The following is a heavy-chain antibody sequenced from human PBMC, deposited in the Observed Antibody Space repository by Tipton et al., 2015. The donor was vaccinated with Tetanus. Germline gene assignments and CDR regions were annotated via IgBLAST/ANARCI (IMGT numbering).Heavy chain of an antibody. CDR1: GDSMTDFY. V-gene: IGHV4-31*03. J-gene: IGHJ2*01. CDR2: IYYSGTT. D-gene: IGHD5-12*01. CDR3: VRAKLRGGFSGYLSYDL. Sequence: TLSLTCNVSGDSMTDFYWSWIRQVTGKGLEWIGNIYYSGTTYYTPSLRGRLSISVDTSKNQFSLKLTSVTAADSAIYYCVRAKLRGGFSGYLSYDLGGRGALVPVSS.